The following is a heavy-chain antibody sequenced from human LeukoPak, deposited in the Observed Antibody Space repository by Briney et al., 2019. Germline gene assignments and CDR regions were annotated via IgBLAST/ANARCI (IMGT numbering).Heavy chain of an antibody. D-gene: IGHD3-10*01. CDR2: ISGSSSFP. CDR1: GLTFSDYY. Sequence: GGSLRLSCAASGLTFSDYYVSWVRQAPGKGLGLFSSISGSSSFPKCADSVKGRFPLSRNTAKNSLCLQLSSLRAEATPVYYCARLFGSGSYYGYWGQGTLVTVSS. CDR3: ARLFGSGSYYGY. V-gene: IGHV3-11*03. J-gene: IGHJ4*02.